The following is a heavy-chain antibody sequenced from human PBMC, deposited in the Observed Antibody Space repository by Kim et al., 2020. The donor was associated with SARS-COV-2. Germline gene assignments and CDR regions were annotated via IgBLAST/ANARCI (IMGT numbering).Heavy chain of an antibody. D-gene: IGHD6-19*01. J-gene: IGHJ4*02. CDR1: GFTFSSYS. V-gene: IGHV3-21*01. CDR3: ASICKQWLVPCNFDY. Sequence: GGSLRLSCAASGFTFSSYSMNWVRQAPGKGLEWVSSISSSSSYIYYADSVKGRFTISRDNAKNSLYLQMNSLRAEDTAVYYCASICKQWLVPCNFDYWGQGTLVTVSS. CDR2: ISSSSSYI.